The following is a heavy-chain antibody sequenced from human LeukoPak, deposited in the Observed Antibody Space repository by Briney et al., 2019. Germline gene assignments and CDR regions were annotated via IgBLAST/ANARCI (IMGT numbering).Heavy chain of an antibody. CDR3: ARDSRGLYDFWSGYYSNWFDP. Sequence: SETLSLTCAVHGGSFSGYYWSWIRQPAGKGLEWIGRIYTSGSTNYNPSLKSRVTMSVDTSKNQFSLKLSSVTAADTAVYYCARDSRGLYDFWSGYYSNWFDPWGQGTLVTVSS. J-gene: IGHJ5*02. D-gene: IGHD3-3*01. CDR2: IYTSGST. CDR1: GGSFSGYY. V-gene: IGHV4-4*07.